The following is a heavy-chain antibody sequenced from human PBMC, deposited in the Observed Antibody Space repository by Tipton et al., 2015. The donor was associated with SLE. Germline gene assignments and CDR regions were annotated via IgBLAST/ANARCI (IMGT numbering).Heavy chain of an antibody. CDR1: GFTFSSYS. D-gene: IGHD6-13*01. V-gene: IGHV3-48*01. CDR3: ARDLPSSSWYRDIDY. Sequence: SLRLSCAASGFTFSSYSMNWVRQAPGKGLEWVSYISSSSSTIYYADSVKGRFTISRDNAKNSLYLQMNSLRAEDTAVYYCARDLPSSSWYRDIDYWGQGTLVTVSS. J-gene: IGHJ4*02. CDR2: ISSSSSTI.